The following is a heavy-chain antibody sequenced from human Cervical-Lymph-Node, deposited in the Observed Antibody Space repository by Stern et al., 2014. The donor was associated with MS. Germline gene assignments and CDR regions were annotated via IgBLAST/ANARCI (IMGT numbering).Heavy chain of an antibody. J-gene: IGHJ4*02. D-gene: IGHD5-24*01. Sequence: QDQLVQSGAEVKKPGASVKVSCKASGYTFTSYYMHWVRQAPGQGLEWMGIINPSGGYTNYAQNFKGRVTMHRGTFTSTHYLDLCSLRSEGTAVYYCARDLVEMATILGYWGQGTLVTVSS. CDR1: GYTFTSYY. CDR2: INPSGGYT. CDR3: ARDLVEMATILGY. V-gene: IGHV1-46*01.